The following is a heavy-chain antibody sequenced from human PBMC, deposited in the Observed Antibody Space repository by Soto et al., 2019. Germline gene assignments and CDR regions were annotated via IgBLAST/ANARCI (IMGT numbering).Heavy chain of an antibody. CDR1: GFTFSSYG. J-gene: IGHJ6*02. CDR3: AKESEMTTVTIYGMDV. Sequence: QVQLVESGGGVVQPGRSLRLSCAASGFTFSSYGMHWVRQAPGKGLEWVAVISYDGSNKYYADSVKVRFTISRDNSKNTLYLQMNSLRAEDTAVYYCAKESEMTTVTIYGMDVWGQGTTVTVSS. D-gene: IGHD4-17*01. CDR2: ISYDGSNK. V-gene: IGHV3-30*18.